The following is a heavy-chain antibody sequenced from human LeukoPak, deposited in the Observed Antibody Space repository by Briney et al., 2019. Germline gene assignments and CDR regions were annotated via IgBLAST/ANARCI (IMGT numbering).Heavy chain of an antibody. CDR3: ATDSSWFDP. J-gene: IGHJ5*02. CDR2: ISASGST. CDR1: GGSISSYY. V-gene: IGHV4-4*07. Sequence: SETLSLTCTVSGGSISSYYWSWIRQPAGKGLEWIGRISASGSTNYAPSLRSRVTMSVDTSTKQFSLKLTSVTAADTAVYYCATDSSWFDPGAGEPWSPSPQ. D-gene: IGHD2-15*01.